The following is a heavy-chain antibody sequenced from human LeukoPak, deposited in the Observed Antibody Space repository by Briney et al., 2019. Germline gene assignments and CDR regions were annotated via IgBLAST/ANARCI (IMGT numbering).Heavy chain of an antibody. CDR3: ARVVLSYGGTFDY. CDR2: IYHSGST. J-gene: IGHJ4*02. D-gene: IGHD1-26*01. Sequence: SETLSLTCGVSGGSISSTIDWWIWVRQPPGKGLEWIGEIYHSGSTNFNPSLKSRVTMSVDKPQNQFSLKLSSVTAADTAVYYCARVVLSYGGTFDYWGQGTLVTVSS. V-gene: IGHV4-4*02. CDR1: GGSISSTIDW.